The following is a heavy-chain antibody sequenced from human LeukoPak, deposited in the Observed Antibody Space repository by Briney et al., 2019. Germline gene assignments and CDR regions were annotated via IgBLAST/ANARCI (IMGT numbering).Heavy chain of an antibody. CDR3: ARAYCSGGRCYLSYYYGMDV. CDR1: GFTFSDYY. D-gene: IGHD2-15*01. V-gene: IGHV3-11*01. J-gene: IGHJ6*02. CDR2: ISSSGSTI. Sequence: GGSLRLSCAASGFTFSDYYMSWIRQAPGKGLEWVSYISSSGSTIYYADSVKGRFTISRDNAKNSLYLQMNSLRAEDTAVYYCARAYCSGGRCYLSYYYGMDVWGQGTTVTVSS.